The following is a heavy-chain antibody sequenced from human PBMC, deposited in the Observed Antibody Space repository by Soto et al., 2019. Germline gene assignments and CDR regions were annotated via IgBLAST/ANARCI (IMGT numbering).Heavy chain of an antibody. CDR3: ARVRFGEWGYAMDV. CDR2: ISSSGSSI. CDR1: GLTFSDCY. Sequence: QVQLVEPGGGLVKPGGSLRLSCAASGLTFSDCYMNWIRQAPGKGLEWVSYISSSGSSINYAGSVKGRFTISRDNAKNSLYLQMNSLRAEDTAMYYCARVRFGEWGYAMDVWGQGTTVTVSS. V-gene: IGHV3-11*01. J-gene: IGHJ6*02. D-gene: IGHD3-10*01.